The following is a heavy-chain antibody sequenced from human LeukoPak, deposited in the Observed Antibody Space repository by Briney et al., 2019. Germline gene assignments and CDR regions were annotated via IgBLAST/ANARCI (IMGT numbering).Heavy chain of an antibody. CDR1: GGSISSYY. J-gene: IGHJ2*01. V-gene: IGHV4-59*01. Sequence: PSETLSLTCTVSGGSISSYYWSWIRQPPGKGLEWIGYIYYSGSTNYNPSLKSRVTISVDTSKNQFSLKLSSVTAADTAVYYCARGGYDFWSGYYSYWYFDLWGRGTLVTVPS. CDR3: ARGGYDFWSGYYSYWYFDL. D-gene: IGHD3-3*01. CDR2: IYYSGST.